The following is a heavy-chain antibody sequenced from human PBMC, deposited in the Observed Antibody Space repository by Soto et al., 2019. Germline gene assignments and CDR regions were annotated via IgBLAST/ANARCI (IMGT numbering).Heavy chain of an antibody. J-gene: IGHJ4*02. D-gene: IGHD3-9*01. V-gene: IGHV4-59*01. CDR1: GGSISSYY. CDR3: AREMERYFDWLF. Sequence: PSETLSLTCTVSGGSISSYYWSWIRQPPGKGLEWIGYIYYSGSTNYNPSLKSRVTISVDTSKNQFSLKLSSVTAADTAVYYCAREMERYFDWLFWGQGTLVTVSS. CDR2: IYYSGST.